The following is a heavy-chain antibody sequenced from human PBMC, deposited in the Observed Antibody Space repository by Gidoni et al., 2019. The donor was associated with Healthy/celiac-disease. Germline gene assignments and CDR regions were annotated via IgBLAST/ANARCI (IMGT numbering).Heavy chain of an antibody. CDR3: AKDRLQIAARPKGNFDY. Sequence: EVQLVESGGGLVQPGGSLLLSCAASGFTFSSYAMSWVRQAPGKGLEWVSAISGSGGSTYYADSVKGRFTISRDNSKNTLYLQMNSLRAEDTAVYYCAKDRLQIAARPKGNFDYWGQGTLVTVSS. D-gene: IGHD6-6*01. J-gene: IGHJ4*02. CDR1: GFTFSSYA. CDR2: ISGSGGST. V-gene: IGHV3-23*04.